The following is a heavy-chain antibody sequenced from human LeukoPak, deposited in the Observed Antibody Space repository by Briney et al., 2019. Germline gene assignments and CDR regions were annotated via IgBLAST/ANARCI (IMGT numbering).Heavy chain of an antibody. CDR2: INQDGSEK. J-gene: IGHJ4*02. D-gene: IGHD5-24*01. CDR1: GLTFRSYW. CDR3: ARERDGRFSDY. V-gene: IGHV3-7*01. Sequence: GGSLRLSCAVSGLTFRSYWMSWVRQAPGKGLEWVANINQDGSEKYFLDSVRGRFTISRDNAKNSLALQTNTLRAEDTAVYYCARERDGRFSDYWGQGTLVTVSS.